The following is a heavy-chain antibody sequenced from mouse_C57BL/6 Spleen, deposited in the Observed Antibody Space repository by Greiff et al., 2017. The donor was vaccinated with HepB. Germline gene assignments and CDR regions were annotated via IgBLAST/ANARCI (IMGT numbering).Heavy chain of an antibody. CDR2: ISSGGDYI. Sequence: DVQLVESGEGLVKPGGSLKLSCAASGFTFSSYAMSWVRQTPEKRLEWVAYISSGGDYIYYADTVKGRFTISRDNARNTLYLQMSSLKSEDTAMYYCTRDRDSSGSFDYWGQGTTLTVSS. CDR3: TRDRDSSGSFDY. V-gene: IGHV5-9-1*02. CDR1: GFTFSSYA. D-gene: IGHD3-2*02. J-gene: IGHJ2*01.